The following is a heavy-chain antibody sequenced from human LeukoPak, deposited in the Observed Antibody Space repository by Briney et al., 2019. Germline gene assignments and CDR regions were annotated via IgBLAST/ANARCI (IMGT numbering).Heavy chain of an antibody. V-gene: IGHV3-7*01. CDR3: ARAGGTSWADY. CDR2: GKQDGTEK. D-gene: IGHD6-13*01. Sequence: GGALRLSCEASGFTFRDYWMTWVRQAPGKGLEWVANGKQDGTEKFYVNSVKGRFTISRDNGKNSLYLQMNSLRVEDTAIYYCARAGGTSWADYWGQGTLVTVSS. CDR1: GFTFRDYW. J-gene: IGHJ4*02.